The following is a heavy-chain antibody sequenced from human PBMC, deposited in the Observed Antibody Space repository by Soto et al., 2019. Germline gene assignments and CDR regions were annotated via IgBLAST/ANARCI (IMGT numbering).Heavy chain of an antibody. CDR3: AREGLTGTIGLYYYYGMDV. D-gene: IGHD1-7*01. CDR2: IYYSGST. V-gene: IGHV4-59*01. Sequence: QVQLQESGPGLVKPSETLSLTCTVSGGSISSYYWSWIRQPPGKGLEWIGYIYYSGSTNYNPSLMSRITISVDTAKNQFALKLSSVTAADTAVYYCAREGLTGTIGLYYYYGMDVWGQGTRVIVSS. J-gene: IGHJ6*02. CDR1: GGSISSYY.